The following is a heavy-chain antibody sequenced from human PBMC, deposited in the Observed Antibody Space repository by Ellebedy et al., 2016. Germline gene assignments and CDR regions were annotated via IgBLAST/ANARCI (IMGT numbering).Heavy chain of an antibody. CDR1: GGSISSYY. V-gene: IGHV4-59*12. CDR3: ARDTYSSGYPDY. CDR2: IYYSGST. J-gene: IGHJ4*02. D-gene: IGHD3-22*01. Sequence: SETLSLXXTVSGGSISSYYWSWIRQPPGKGLEWIGYIYYSGSTNYNPSLKSRVTISVDTSKNQFSLKLSSVTAADTAVYYCARDTYSSGYPDYWGQGTLVTVSS.